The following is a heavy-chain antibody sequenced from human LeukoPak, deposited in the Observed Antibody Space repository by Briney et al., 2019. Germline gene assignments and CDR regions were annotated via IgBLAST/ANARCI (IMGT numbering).Heavy chain of an antibody. J-gene: IGHJ3*02. CDR2: IYYSGST. CDR3: ARVTYYYDSSGYYFSAFDI. Sequence: SETLSLTCTVSGGSISSYYWSWIRQPPGKGLEWIRYIYYSGSTNYNPSLKSRVTISVDTSKNQFSLKLSSVTAADTAVYYCARVTYYYDSSGYYFSAFDIWGQGTMVTVSS. CDR1: GGSISSYY. V-gene: IGHV4-59*01. D-gene: IGHD3-22*01.